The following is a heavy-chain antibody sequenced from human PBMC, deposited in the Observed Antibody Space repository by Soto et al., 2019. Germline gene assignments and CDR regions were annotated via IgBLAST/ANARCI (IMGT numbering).Heavy chain of an antibody. CDR1: GGSVGSGSYY. V-gene: IGHV4-61*01. Sequence: SETLSLSCTVSGGSVGSGSYYWIWIRQPPGKGREWIGYSYYSGSTNYNPSLKSRVTISVDTYKNQFSLKLSSVTAADTAVYYCARHKSNDFWSGYYWIAANWFDPWGQGTLVTVSS. CDR2: SYYSGST. CDR3: ARHKSNDFWSGYYWIAANWFDP. J-gene: IGHJ5*02. D-gene: IGHD3-3*01.